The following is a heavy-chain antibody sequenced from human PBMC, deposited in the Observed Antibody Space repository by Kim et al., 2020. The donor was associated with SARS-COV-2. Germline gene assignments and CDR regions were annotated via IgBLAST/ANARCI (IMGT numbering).Heavy chain of an antibody. CDR3: ARSEDAFDI. CDR2: IYYSGST. CDR1: GGSISSYY. J-gene: IGHJ3*02. Sequence: SETLSLTCTVSGGSISSYYWSWIRQPPGKGLEWIGYIYYSGSTNYNPSLKSRVTISVDTSKNQFSLKLSSVTTADTAVYYCARSEDAFDIWGQGTMVTVSS. V-gene: IGHV4-59*08.